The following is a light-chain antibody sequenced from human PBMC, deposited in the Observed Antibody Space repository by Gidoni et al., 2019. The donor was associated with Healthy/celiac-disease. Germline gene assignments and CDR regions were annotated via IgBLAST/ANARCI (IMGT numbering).Light chain of an antibody. V-gene: IGKV1-33*01. CDR2: DAS. CDR3: QQYDNLIT. CDR1: QDMSNY. J-gene: IGKJ5*01. Sequence: DIQMTQSPSSLSASVGDRVTITCQASQDMSNYLNWYQQKPVKAPKLLIYDASNLETGVPSRFSGSGSGTDFTFTISSLQAEDIATYYCQQYDNLITFGQGTRLEIK.